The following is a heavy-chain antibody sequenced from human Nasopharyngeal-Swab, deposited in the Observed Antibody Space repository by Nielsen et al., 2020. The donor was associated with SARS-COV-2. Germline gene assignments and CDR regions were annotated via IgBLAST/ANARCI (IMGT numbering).Heavy chain of an antibody. CDR1: GYTLARDY. Sequence: ASAKVSCKASGYTLARDYIHWARQAPGQGLEWMGIINPGGGSARYSQNFQGRITMTRYTSTSTVYMEMSSLRSEDTAVYYWARGGDPREVVAATDCFDPWGQGTLVTISS. J-gene: IGHJ5*02. CDR2: INPGGGSA. CDR3: ARGGDPREVVAATDCFDP. V-gene: IGHV1-46*01. D-gene: IGHD2-15*01.